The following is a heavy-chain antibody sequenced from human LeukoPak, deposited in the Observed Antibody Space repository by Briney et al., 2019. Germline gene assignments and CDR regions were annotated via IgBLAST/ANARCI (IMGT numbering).Heavy chain of an antibody. CDR2: IYAGDSDT. CDR1: GYTFTTSW. D-gene: IGHD7-27*01. V-gene: IGHV5-51*01. CDR3: ARLRVVTGGFDY. J-gene: IGHJ4*02. Sequence: GESLKISCKGSGYTFTTSWIAWVRQLPGKGLEWMGIIYAGDSDTKYSPSLQGQVTFSADKSISTAYLQWSSLKASDTAMYYCARLRVVTGGFDYWGQGTLVTVSS.